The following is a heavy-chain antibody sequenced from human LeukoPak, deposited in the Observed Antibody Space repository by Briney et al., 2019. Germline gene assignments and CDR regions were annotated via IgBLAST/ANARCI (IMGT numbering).Heavy chain of an antibody. CDR1: GGSIRSYY. D-gene: IGHD1-26*01. CDR2: IYYSGST. V-gene: IGHV4-59*01. J-gene: IGHJ6*02. CDR3: ARAGGSYYNYYYYGMDV. Sequence: TLSLTCTVSGGSIRSYYWSWIRQPPGKGLEWIGYIYYSGSTNYNPSLKSRVTISVDTSKNQFSLKLSSVTAADTAVYYCARAGGSYYNYYYYGMDVWGQGTTVTVS.